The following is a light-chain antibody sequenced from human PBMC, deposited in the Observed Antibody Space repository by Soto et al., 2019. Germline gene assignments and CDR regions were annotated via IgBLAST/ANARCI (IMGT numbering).Light chain of an antibody. CDR3: AAWDDSLSALL. CDR2: SND. V-gene: IGLV1-44*01. J-gene: IGLJ2*01. CDR1: SSNIGSNT. Sequence: QSALTQPPSASGTPGQRVTISCSGSSSNIGSNTVNWYKQVPGTAPKLLIFSNDQRPSGVPDRFSGSKSGTSASLAISGLQSEDEVDYYCAAWDDSLSALLFGGGTKLTVL.